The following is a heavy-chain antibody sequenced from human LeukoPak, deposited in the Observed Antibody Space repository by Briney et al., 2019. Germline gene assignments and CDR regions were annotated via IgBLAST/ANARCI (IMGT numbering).Heavy chain of an antibody. V-gene: IGHV1-18*04. CDR3: ASSDCSSTSCYPYYYYGMDV. J-gene: IGHJ6*04. D-gene: IGHD2-2*01. CDR2: ISAYNGNT. CDR1: GYTFTSNG. Sequence: ASVKVSCKASGYTFTSNGISWVRQAPGQGLEWMGWISAYNGNTNYAQKLQGRVTMTTDTSTSTAYMELRSLRSDDTAVYYCASSDCSSTSCYPYYYYGMDVWGKGTTVTVSS.